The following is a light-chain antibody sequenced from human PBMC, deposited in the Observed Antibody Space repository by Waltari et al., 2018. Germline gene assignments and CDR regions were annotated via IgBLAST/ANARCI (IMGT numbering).Light chain of an antibody. J-gene: IGLJ2*01. CDR1: SSDVGSYKL. Sequence: QSALTQPASVSGSPGQSITISCTGTSSDVGSYKLVSWYQQHPGKAPRLMIYAYSNRPSGSSHRFSGSKSGNTASLTISGLQAEDEAAYYCCSYAGSSTVKFGEGTYLTVL. CDR3: CSYAGSSTVK. CDR2: AYS. V-gene: IGLV2-23*01.